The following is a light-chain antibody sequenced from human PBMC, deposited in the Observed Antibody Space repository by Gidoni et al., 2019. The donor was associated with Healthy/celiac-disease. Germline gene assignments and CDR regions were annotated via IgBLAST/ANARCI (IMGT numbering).Light chain of an antibody. Sequence: IQMNQSPSTLSASVGDRVTITCRAIQSISSWLAWYQQKPGKAPKLLIHKASSLQSGVPSRFSGSGSGTEFTLTISSLQPADFATYYCQQYNSYSLTFGGGTKVEIQ. CDR3: QQYNSYSLT. V-gene: IGKV1-5*03. CDR2: KAS. CDR1: QSISSW. J-gene: IGKJ4*01.